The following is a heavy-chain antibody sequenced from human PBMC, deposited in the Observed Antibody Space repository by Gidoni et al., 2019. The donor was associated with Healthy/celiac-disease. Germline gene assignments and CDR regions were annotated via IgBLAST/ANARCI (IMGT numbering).Heavy chain of an antibody. D-gene: IGHD2-15*01. Sequence: EVQLVESGGVVVQPGGSLRLSCAASGFTFDDYTMHWVRQAPGKGLEWVSLISWDGGSTYYADSVKGRFTISRDNSKNSLYLQMNSLRTEDTALYYCAKAVEGYCSGGSCYATSYGMDVWGQGTTVTVSS. V-gene: IGHV3-43*01. CDR1: GFTFDDYT. CDR2: ISWDGGST. J-gene: IGHJ6*02. CDR3: AKAVEGYCSGGSCYATSYGMDV.